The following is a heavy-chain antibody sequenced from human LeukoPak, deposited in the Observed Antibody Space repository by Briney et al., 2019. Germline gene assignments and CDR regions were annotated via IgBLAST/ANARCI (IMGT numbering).Heavy chain of an antibody. CDR1: GGSISSYY. CDR2: INHSGST. D-gene: IGHD3-22*01. Sequence: SETLSLTCTVSGGSISSYYWSWIRQPPGKGLEWIGEINHSGSTNYNPSLKSRVTISVDTSKNQFSLKLSSVTAADTAVYYCARGQVTRIVVVITKARDYFDYWGQGTLVTVSS. CDR3: ARGQVTRIVVVITKARDYFDY. V-gene: IGHV4-34*01. J-gene: IGHJ4*02.